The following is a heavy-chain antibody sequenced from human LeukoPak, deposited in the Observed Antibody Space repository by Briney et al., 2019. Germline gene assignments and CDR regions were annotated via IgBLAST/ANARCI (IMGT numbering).Heavy chain of an antibody. CDR1: GFIFSGYW. J-gene: IGHJ3*01. Sequence: PGGSLRLSCAASGFIFSGYWMSWVRQVPRKGLEWVANIKQDGSETYYVDSVKGRFTISRDNAKNSLYLQMNSLRAEDTAIYYCAKDGGIAVTADAFDLWGQGTMVTVSS. D-gene: IGHD6-19*01. V-gene: IGHV3-7*03. CDR2: IKQDGSET. CDR3: AKDGGIAVTADAFDL.